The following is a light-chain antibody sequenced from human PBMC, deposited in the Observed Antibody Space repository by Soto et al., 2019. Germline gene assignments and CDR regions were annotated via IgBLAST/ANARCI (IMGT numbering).Light chain of an antibody. V-gene: IGKV3-20*01. CDR2: GAS. CDR1: QIVMSNY. Sequence: EVVCTQSPGSLSLSPGERATLSCRASQIVMSNYLSWYQQKPGQPPRLLIYGASSRATGIPDRFSGSGSGTDFTLTISRLEPEDFAVYYCQQFGASLTWTFGQGTKGDNK. J-gene: IGKJ1*01. CDR3: QQFGASLTWT.